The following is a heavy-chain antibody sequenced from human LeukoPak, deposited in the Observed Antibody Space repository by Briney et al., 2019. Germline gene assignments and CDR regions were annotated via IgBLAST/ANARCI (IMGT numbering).Heavy chain of an antibody. CDR3: VVGASGSSCPDV. Sequence: QPGVSLRLSCAASGFTFTSYTMSWVRQAPGKGLDWGSGNSGEGSSTYYADSVKGRFTISRDKSKNTMYLQMNSLRAEDTAVYYCVVGASGSSCPDVWGQGTTVT. CDR1: GFTFTSYT. J-gene: IGHJ6*02. D-gene: IGHD3-10*01. V-gene: IGHV3-23*01. CDR2: NSGEGSST.